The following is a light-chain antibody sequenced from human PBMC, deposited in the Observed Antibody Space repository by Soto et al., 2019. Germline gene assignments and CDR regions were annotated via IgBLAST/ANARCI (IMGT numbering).Light chain of an antibody. CDR1: QSIITS. J-gene: IGKJ1*01. CDR3: QQSYSTSWT. Sequence: DIQITQSPSSLSASVGDRVTITCRASQSIITSLNWYQQKPGKTPKLLSYAASSLQNWVPSRFSGSGTGTDFTLTISSLQHEDFATYYCQQSYSTSWTFGRGTKVEIK. CDR2: AAS. V-gene: IGKV1-39*01.